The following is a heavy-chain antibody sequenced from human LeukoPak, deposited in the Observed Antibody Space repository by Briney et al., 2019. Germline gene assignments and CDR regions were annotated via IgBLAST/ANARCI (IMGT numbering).Heavy chain of an antibody. J-gene: IGHJ5*02. Sequence: SETLSLTCAVYGGPFSGYYWSWIRQPPGKGLEWIGEINHSGSTNYNPSLKSRVTISVDTSKNQFSLKLSSVTAADTAVYYCARVPYDFWSGYTKNWFDPWGQGTLVTVSS. D-gene: IGHD3-3*01. CDR2: INHSGST. CDR3: ARVPYDFWSGYTKNWFDP. V-gene: IGHV4-34*01. CDR1: GGPFSGYY.